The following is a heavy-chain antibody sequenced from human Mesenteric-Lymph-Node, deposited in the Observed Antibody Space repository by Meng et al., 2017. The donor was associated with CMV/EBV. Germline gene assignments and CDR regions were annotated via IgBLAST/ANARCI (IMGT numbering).Heavy chain of an antibody. Sequence: SISSGSYYWGWIRQPRGKGLEWIGSIHYSGNSYYNPSLKSRVTIFADTSKNQFSLNLNSLTAADTAVYYCSRHVPRGYASGKYYFDSWGQGTLVTVSS. CDR3: SRHVPRGYASGKYYFDS. V-gene: IGHV4-39*01. CDR2: IHYSGNS. J-gene: IGHJ4*02. CDR1: SISSGSYY. D-gene: IGHD6-19*01.